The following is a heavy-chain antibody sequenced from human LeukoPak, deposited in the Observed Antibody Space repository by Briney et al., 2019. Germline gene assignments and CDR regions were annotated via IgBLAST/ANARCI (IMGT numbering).Heavy chain of an antibody. CDR2: IYPGDSDT. J-gene: IGHJ4*02. CDR3: ARRRHILIAAAGYYFDY. V-gene: IGHV5-51*01. D-gene: IGHD6-13*01. CDR1: GYSFTSYW. Sequence: GESLKISCKGSGYSFTSYWIGWVRQMPGKGLEWTGIIYPGDSDTRYSPSFQGHVTISADKSISTAYLQWSSLKASDTAMYYCARRRHILIAAAGYYFDYWGQGTLVTVSS.